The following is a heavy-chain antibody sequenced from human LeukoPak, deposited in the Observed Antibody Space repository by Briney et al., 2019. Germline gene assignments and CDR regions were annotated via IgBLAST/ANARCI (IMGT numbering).Heavy chain of an antibody. V-gene: IGHV3-66*01. D-gene: IGHD6-25*01. Sequence: GGSLRLSCAASGFTVSSNYMSWVRQAPGKGLEWVSVIYSGGSTYYADSVKGRFTISRDNSKNTLYLQMNSLRAEDTAVYYCARVSGWPSYFDYWGQGTLVTVSS. J-gene: IGHJ4*02. CDR2: IYSGGST. CDR3: ARVSGWPSYFDY. CDR1: GFTVSSNY.